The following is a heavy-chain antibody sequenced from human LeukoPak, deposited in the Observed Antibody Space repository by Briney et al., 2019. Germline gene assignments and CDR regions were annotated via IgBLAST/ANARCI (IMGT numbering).Heavy chain of an antibody. CDR2: INPNSGGT. CDR3: ARGGRSGYSGYYERFDP. CDR1: GYTFTGYY. J-gene: IGHJ5*02. D-gene: IGHD5-12*01. Sequence: ASVKVSCKASGYTFTGYYMHWVRQAPGQGLEWMEWINPNSGGTNYAQKFQGRVTMTRDTSISTAYMELSRLRSDDTAVYYCARGGRSGYSGYYERFDPWGQGTLVTVSS. V-gene: IGHV1-2*02.